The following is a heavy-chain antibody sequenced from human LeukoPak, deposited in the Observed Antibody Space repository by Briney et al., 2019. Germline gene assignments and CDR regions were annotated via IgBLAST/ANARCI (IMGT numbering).Heavy chain of an antibody. Sequence: GGSLRLSCAASGFTFHNYAMSWVRQAPGKGLEWVSSISGNGGSTYYADSLKGRFTISRDNSKNTLYLQMNSLRAEDAAVYSCAKVVGPFDYWGQGTLVTVSS. CDR3: AKVVGPFDY. CDR1: GFTFHNYA. CDR2: ISGNGGST. J-gene: IGHJ4*02. V-gene: IGHV3-23*01. D-gene: IGHD1-26*01.